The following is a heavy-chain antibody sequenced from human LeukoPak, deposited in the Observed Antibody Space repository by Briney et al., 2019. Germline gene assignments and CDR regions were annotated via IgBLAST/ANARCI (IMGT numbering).Heavy chain of an antibody. D-gene: IGHD3-10*01. CDR2: ISGSGGST. J-gene: IGHJ5*02. CDR3: AKDPGSGSYGPNWFDP. Sequence: GGSLRLSCAASGFTFSSYAMSWVRQAPGKGLEWVSAISGSGGSTYYADSVKGRFTISRDNSKNTLYLQMNSLRAEDTAVYYCAKDPGSGSYGPNWFDPWGQGTLVTVSS. V-gene: IGHV3-23*01. CDR1: GFTFSSYA.